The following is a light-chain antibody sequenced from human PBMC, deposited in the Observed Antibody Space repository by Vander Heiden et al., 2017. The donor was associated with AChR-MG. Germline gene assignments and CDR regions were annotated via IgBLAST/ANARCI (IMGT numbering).Light chain of an antibody. CDR3: QTWDSLSLYV. V-gene: IGLV3-1*01. J-gene: IGLJ1*01. CDR2: QDS. Sequence: SYELPQPPSVFVSPRQTARITCSGDSPGTKDASWHRRKAGQSPVLVIYQDSQRPSGIPGRFAGSNSGDTATLTISGTQAMDEGDYYCQTWDSLSLYVFGTGTTVTVL. CDR1: SPGTKD.